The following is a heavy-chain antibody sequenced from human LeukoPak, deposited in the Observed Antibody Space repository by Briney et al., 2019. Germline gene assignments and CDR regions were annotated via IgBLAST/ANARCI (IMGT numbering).Heavy chain of an antibody. D-gene: IGHD3-16*02. Sequence: GSLRLSCAASGFTVSSNYMSWVRQPPGKGLEWIGEINHSGSTNYNPSLKSRVTISVDTSKNQFSLKLSSVTAADTAVYYCARAMFVWGSYRYPFDYWGQGTLVTVSS. CDR1: GFTVSSNY. V-gene: IGHV4-34*01. J-gene: IGHJ4*02. CDR2: INHSGST. CDR3: ARAMFVWGSYRYPFDY.